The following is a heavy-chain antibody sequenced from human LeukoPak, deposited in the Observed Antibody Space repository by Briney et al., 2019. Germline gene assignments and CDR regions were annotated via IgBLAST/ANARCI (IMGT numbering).Heavy chain of an antibody. Sequence: ASVKVSCKASGYTFTGYYMYWVRQAPGQGLEWMGWIHTYNGHTNYAQKLQGRVTMTTDTSTSTAYMELRSLRSDDTAVYYCARDPGGTGPYYFDYWGQGTLVTVSS. J-gene: IGHJ4*02. CDR1: GYTFTGYY. V-gene: IGHV1-18*04. CDR3: ARDPGGTGPYYFDY. CDR2: IHTYNGHT. D-gene: IGHD1-1*01.